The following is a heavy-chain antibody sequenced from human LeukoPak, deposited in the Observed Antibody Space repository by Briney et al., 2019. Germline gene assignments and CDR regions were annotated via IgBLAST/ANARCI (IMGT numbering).Heavy chain of an antibody. CDR3: ASSVSPSYYYGMDV. Sequence: ASVKVSCKASGYTFTGYYMHWVRQAPGQGLEWMGWINPNSGGTNYAQKFQGRVTMTRDTSISTAYMELSRLRSDDTAVYYCASSVSPSYYYGMDVWGQGTTVTVSS. CDR2: INPNSGGT. CDR1: GYTFTGYY. J-gene: IGHJ6*02. V-gene: IGHV1-2*02.